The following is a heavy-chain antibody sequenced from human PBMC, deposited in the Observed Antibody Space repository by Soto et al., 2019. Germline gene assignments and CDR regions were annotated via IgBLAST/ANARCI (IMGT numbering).Heavy chain of an antibody. V-gene: IGHV3-33*01. CDR3: ARENPDSNYFDY. D-gene: IGHD3-22*01. CDR2: IWYDGSNK. Sequence: GWSLRLSCASSGFTFISYGMHWVRQAPGKGLEWVAVIWYDGSNKYYADSVKGRFTISRDNSKNTLYLQMNSLRAEDTAVYYCARENPDSNYFDYWGQGTLVTVSS. CDR1: GFTFISYG. J-gene: IGHJ4*02.